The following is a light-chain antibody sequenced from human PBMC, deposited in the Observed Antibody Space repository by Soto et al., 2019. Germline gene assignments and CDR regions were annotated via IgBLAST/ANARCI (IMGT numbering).Light chain of an antibody. CDR1: SSDVGGYNY. CDR2: EVS. CDR3: SSCTSSNTVI. V-gene: IGLV2-14*01. J-gene: IGLJ2*01. Sequence: QSALTQPASVSGSPGQSITISCTGTSSDVGGYNYVSWYQQHPGKAPKLMIHEVSNRPSGVSPRFSGSKSGNTASLTISGLQADDEADYYCSSCTSSNTVIFGGGTQVTV.